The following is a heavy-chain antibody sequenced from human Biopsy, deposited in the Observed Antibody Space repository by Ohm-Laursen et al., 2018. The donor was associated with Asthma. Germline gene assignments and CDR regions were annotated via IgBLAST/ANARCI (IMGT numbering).Heavy chain of an antibody. CDR2: ISYDGRNT. CDR1: GFTFDNYT. Sequence: SLRLSCTASGFTFDNYTMHWVRQAPGKGLEWVTIISYDGRNTYHADSVEGRFTISRDYSKNTLYLQMHSLRAEDTAVYYCARGDSSNWSHYYFDYWGQGTLVTVSS. CDR3: ARGDSSNWSHYYFDY. V-gene: IGHV3-30*14. J-gene: IGHJ4*02. D-gene: IGHD3-22*01.